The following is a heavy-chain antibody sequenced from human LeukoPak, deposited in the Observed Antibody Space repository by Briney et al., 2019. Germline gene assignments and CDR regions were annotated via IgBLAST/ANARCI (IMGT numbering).Heavy chain of an antibody. CDR3: ASPHSGYG. CDR1: GFTFDNAW. Sequence: PGGSLRLSCAASGFTFDNAWMNWVRQAPGKGLEWVSYISGSSSNIYYAESVKGRFTISRDNAKNSLYLQMNSLRDEDTAVYYCASPHSGYGWGLGTLVTVSS. J-gene: IGHJ4*02. CDR2: ISGSSSNI. V-gene: IGHV3-48*02. D-gene: IGHD5-12*01.